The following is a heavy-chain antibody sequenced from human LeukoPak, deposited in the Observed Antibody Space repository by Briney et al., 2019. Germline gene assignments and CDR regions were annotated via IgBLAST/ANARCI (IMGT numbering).Heavy chain of an antibody. J-gene: IGHJ5*02. CDR1: GFTFSNYW. CDR2: IKPDGSET. D-gene: IGHD6-6*01. V-gene: IGHV3-7*03. CDR3: ARYSSSAGWLDP. Sequence: GGSLRLSCAASGFTFSNYWMSWVRQAPGKGLEWVAIIKPDGSETHYVDSVKGRFTISRDNAKNSLYLQMNSLGAEDTAVYYCARYSSSAGWLDPWGQGTLVTVSS.